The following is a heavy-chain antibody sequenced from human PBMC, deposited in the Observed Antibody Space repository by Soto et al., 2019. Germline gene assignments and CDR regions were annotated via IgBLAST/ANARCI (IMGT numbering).Heavy chain of an antibody. J-gene: IGHJ4*02. CDR3: ARAYYDSSAGNFDY. D-gene: IGHD3-22*01. CDR2: ISYDGSNK. Sequence: GGSLRLSCAASGFTFSSYAMHWVLPAPGKGLEWVAVISYDGSNKYYADSVKGRFTISRDNSKNTLYLQMNSLRAEDTAVYYCARAYYDSSAGNFDYWGQGTLVTVSS. V-gene: IGHV3-30-3*01. CDR1: GFTFSSYA.